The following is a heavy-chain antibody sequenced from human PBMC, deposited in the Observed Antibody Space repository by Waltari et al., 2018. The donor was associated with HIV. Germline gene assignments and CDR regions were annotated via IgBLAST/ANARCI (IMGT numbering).Heavy chain of an antibody. V-gene: IGHV4-34*02. CDR1: GGSCSGYY. CDR3: AREAGYNSGWYGGYYFDF. Sequence: QVQLQQWGARQLKASDTSSLTCAVYGGSCSGYYWTWIRQSTGKGLEWIGEIKPSGTTNYSPSLKSRVTISRDTSKNQFALKLTSVTAADTAVYYCAREAGYNSGWYGGYYFDFWGQGALVTVSS. J-gene: IGHJ4*02. CDR2: IKPSGTT. D-gene: IGHD6-19*01.